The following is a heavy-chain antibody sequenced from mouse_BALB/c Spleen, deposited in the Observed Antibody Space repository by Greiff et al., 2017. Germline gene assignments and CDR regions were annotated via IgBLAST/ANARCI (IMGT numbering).Heavy chain of an antibody. CDR2: IRNKANGYTT. CDR3: ARGRSLLDMDY. Sequence: EVQLQESGGGLVQPGGSLRLSCATSGFTFTDYYMSWVRQPPGKALEWLGFIRNKANGYTTEYSASVKGRFTISRDNSQSILYLQMNTLRAEDSATYYCARGRSLLDMDYWGQGTSVAVSS. J-gene: IGHJ4*01. CDR1: GFTFTDYY. V-gene: IGHV7-3*02.